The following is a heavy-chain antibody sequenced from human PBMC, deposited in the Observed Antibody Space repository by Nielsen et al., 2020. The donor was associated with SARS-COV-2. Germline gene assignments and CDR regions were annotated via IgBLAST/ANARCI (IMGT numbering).Heavy chain of an antibody. CDR2: IIPIFGTA. J-gene: IGHJ6*03. V-gene: IGHV1-69*01. Sequence: WVRQAPGQGLEWVGGIIPIFGTANYAQKFQGRVTITADESTSTAYMELSSLRSEDTAVYYCARGGDWNLRHYYYYYYMDVWGKGTTVTVSS. CDR3: ARGGDWNLRHYYYYYYMDV. D-gene: IGHD1-1*01.